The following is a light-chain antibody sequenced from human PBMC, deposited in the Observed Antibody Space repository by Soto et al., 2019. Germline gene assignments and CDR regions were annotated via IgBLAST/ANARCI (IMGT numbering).Light chain of an antibody. J-gene: IGKJ4*01. CDR1: HDIGTS. CDR2: VAS. Sequence: DIQLTQSPASLSASLGDRVIITCRASHDIGTSLTWFQQRPGKAPRSLISVASRLKPGVSSTFTGSGSGSEFTLTISSLQPEDVASYFCLQYSSQPLTFGGGTRLQIK. CDR3: LQYSSQPLT. V-gene: IGKV1-16*01.